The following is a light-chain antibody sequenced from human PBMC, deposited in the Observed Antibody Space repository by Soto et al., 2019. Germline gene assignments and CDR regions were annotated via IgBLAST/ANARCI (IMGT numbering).Light chain of an antibody. CDR1: QGISSY. CDR3: QQTHSFPLT. V-gene: IGKV1-9*01. CDR2: AAS. J-gene: IGKJ3*01. Sequence: IQLTQAPSSLSASVGDRVTITCRASQGISSYLAWYQQKPGKAPKLLIYAASTLQSGVPSRFSGSGSGTDFTLTISSLQPEDFATYYCQQTHSFPLTFGPGTKVDIK.